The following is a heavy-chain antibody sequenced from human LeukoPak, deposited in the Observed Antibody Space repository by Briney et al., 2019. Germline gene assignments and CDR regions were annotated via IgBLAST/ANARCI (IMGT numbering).Heavy chain of an antibody. CDR1: GGSFSGYY. Sequence: PSETLSLTCAVYGGSFSGYYWSWIRQPPGKGLEWIGEINHSGSTNYNPSLKSRVTISVDTSKNQFSLKLSSVTAADTAVYYCARHKDYYYYYMDVWGKGTTVTVSS. CDR2: INHSGST. V-gene: IGHV4-34*01. J-gene: IGHJ6*03. CDR3: ARHKDYYYYYMDV.